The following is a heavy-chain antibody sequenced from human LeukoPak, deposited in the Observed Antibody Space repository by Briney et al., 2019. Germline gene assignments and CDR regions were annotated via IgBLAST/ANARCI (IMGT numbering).Heavy chain of an antibody. CDR3: ARIGGPFDY. J-gene: IGHJ4*02. D-gene: IGHD3-16*01. CDR1: GGSISSGGYS. Sequence: SQTLSLTCAVSGGSISSGGYSWSWIRQPPGKGLEWIGYIYHSGSTYYNPPLKSRVTISVDRSKNQFSLKLSSVTAADTAVYYCARIGGPFDYWGQGTLVTVSS. V-gene: IGHV4-30-2*01. CDR2: IYHSGST.